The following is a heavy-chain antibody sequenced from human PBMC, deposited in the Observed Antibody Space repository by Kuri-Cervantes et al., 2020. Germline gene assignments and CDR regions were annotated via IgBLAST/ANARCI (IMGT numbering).Heavy chain of an antibody. D-gene: IGHD6-13*01. CDR2: ISYDGSNK. V-gene: IGHV3-30*07. J-gene: IGHJ4*02. CDR3: TRDQPRYSAAGTNGFDY. CDR1: GFTFTTYA. Sequence: LSRNCPASGFTFTTYAMHRVRKAPGKGPEWVAVISYDGSNKYYADPVKGRFTTARDNSKNTLYRKMNRQRAEDTALYYCTRDQPRYSAAGTNGFDYWGQGTLVTVSS.